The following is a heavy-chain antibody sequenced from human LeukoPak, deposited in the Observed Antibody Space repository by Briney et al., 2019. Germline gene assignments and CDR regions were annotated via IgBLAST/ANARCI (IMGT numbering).Heavy chain of an antibody. D-gene: IGHD3-10*01. J-gene: IGHJ4*02. CDR3: AREYGSGSYTGIDY. CDR1: GYTFINYG. CDR2: ISAYNSAYNGNT. Sequence: GASVKVSCKASGYTFINYGINWVRPAPGQGLEGMGWISAYNSAYNGNTHYAQKLQGRVTMTTDTSTNTGYMELRSLRSDDTAVYYRAREYGSGSYTGIDYWGQGTLVTVSS. V-gene: IGHV1-18*01.